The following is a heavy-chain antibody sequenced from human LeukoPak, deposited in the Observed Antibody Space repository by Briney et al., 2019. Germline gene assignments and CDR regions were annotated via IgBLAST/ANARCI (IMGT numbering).Heavy chain of an antibody. CDR1: GFTVSTNY. Sequence: GGSLRLSCAASGFTVSTNYMSWVRQAPGKGLEWVSVIYSRGSTYYADSVKGRFTISRDNSKNTLYLQMNSLRAEDTAVYYCARGGPEDAFDIWGQGTMVTVSS. D-gene: IGHD1-14*01. J-gene: IGHJ3*02. CDR2: IYSRGST. CDR3: ARGGPEDAFDI. V-gene: IGHV3-66*01.